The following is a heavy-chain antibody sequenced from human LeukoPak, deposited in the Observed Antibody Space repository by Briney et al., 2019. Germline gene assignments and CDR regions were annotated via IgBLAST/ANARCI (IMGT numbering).Heavy chain of an antibody. CDR3: ARESPGGVGY. CDR1: GGSISSYY. CDR2: IYYSGST. Sequence: SETLSLTCTVSGGSISSYYWGWIRQPPGKGLEWIGSIYYSGSTYYNPSLKSRVTISVDTSKNQFSLKLSSVTAADTAVYYCARESPGGVGYWGQGTLVTVSS. V-gene: IGHV4-39*07. D-gene: IGHD3-10*01. J-gene: IGHJ4*02.